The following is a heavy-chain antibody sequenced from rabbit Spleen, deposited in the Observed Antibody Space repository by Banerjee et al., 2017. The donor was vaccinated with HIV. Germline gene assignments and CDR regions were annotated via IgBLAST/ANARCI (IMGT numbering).Heavy chain of an antibody. CDR2: IYGGSGAST. D-gene: IGHD1-1*01. J-gene: IGHJ6*01. V-gene: IGHV1S45*01. Sequence: QEQLVESGGGLVKPGASLTLTCTASGVSFSGGSYMCWVRQAPGKGLEWIACIYGGSGASTAYASWAKGRFTISKSSSTTVTLQMTSLTAADTATYFCARGTSSSFSSYGMDLWGQGTLVTVS. CDR3: ARGTSSSFSSYGMDL. CDR1: GVSFSGGSY.